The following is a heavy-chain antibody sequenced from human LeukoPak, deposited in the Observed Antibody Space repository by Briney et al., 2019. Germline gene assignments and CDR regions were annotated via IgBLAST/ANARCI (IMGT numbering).Heavy chain of an antibody. CDR3: AKETYYDFWSAPDDY. J-gene: IGHJ4*02. CDR1: GFTFSSYG. V-gene: IGHV3-30*02. D-gene: IGHD3-3*01. Sequence: PGGSLRLSCAASGFTFSSYGMHWVRQAPGKGLEWVAFIRYDGSNKYYADSVKGRFTISRDNSKNTLYLQMNSLRAEDTAVYYCAKETYYDFWSAPDDYWGQGTLVTVSS. CDR2: IRYDGSNK.